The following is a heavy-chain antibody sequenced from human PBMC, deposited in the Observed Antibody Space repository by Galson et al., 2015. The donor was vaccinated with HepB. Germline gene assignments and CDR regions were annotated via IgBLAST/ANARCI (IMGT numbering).Heavy chain of an antibody. CDR1: GFTFSSYW. CDR3: ARGAHDYIWGWGSTDV. CDR2: IKQDGSEK. Sequence: SLRLSCAASGFTFSSYWMSWVRQAPGKGLEWVANIKQDGSEKYYVDSVKGRFTISRDNAKNSLYLQMNSLRAEDTAVYYCARGAHDYIWGWGSTDVWGKGTTVTVSS. D-gene: IGHD3-16*01. V-gene: IGHV3-7*01. J-gene: IGHJ6*04.